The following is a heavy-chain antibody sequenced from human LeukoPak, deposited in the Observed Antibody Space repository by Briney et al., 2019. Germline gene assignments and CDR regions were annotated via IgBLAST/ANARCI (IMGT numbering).Heavy chain of an antibody. V-gene: IGHV3-23*01. CDR1: GFTFSSYG. CDR3: ASPHLVAGTGWYFDL. D-gene: IGHD6-19*01. J-gene: IGHJ2*01. Sequence: PGGSLRLSCAASGFTFSSYGMSWVRQAPGKGLEWVSAISGSGGSTYYADSVKGRFTISRDNAKNSLYLQMNSLRAEDTAVYYCASPHLVAGTGWYFDLWGRGTLVTVSS. CDR2: ISGSGGST.